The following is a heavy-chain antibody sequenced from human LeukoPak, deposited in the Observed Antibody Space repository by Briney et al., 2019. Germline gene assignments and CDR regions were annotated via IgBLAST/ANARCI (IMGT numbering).Heavy chain of an antibody. J-gene: IGHJ6*02. CDR1: GGSLSSYY. Sequence: SETLSLTCTVSGGSLSSYYWSWIRQPPGKGLEWIGFTYYSGTTKYNPSLRSRVTISLDTSKNQFSLKLNSVTAADTAVYYCARSYDSRGYYYYGMDVWGQGTTVTVSS. CDR3: ARSYDSRGYYYYGMDV. CDR2: TYYSGTT. D-gene: IGHD3-22*01. V-gene: IGHV4-59*01.